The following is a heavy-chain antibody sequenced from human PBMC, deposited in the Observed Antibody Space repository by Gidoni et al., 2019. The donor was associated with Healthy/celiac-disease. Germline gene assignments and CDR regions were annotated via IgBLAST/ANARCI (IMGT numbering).Heavy chain of an antibody. CDR1: GFTFSSYS. D-gene: IGHD4-17*01. CDR2: ISSSSSYI. J-gene: IGHJ4*02. Sequence: EVQLVESGGGLVKPGGSLRLSCAASGFTFSSYSMNWVRQAPGKGLEWVSSISSSSSYIYYADSVKGRFTISRDNAKNSLYLQMNSLRAEDTAVYYCASRTDYGGNSIDYWGQGTLVTVSS. V-gene: IGHV3-21*01. CDR3: ASRTDYGGNSIDY.